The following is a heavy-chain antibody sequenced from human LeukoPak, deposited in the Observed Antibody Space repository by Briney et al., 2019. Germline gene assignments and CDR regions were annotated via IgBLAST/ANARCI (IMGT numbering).Heavy chain of an antibody. CDR3: ARDPPDYYDSSGHSGSY. CDR1: GGTLSSYA. D-gene: IGHD3-22*01. J-gene: IGHJ4*02. CDR2: IIPIFGTA. Sequence: VASVKVSCNASGGTLSSYAISWVRQAPGQGLEWMGRIIPIFGTANYAQKFQRRVTITTDESTSTAYMALSSLRSEDTAVYYCARDPPDYYDSSGHSGSYWGQGTLVTVSS. V-gene: IGHV1-69*05.